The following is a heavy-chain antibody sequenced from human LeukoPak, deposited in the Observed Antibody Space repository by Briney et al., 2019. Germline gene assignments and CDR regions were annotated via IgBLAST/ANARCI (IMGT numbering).Heavy chain of an antibody. D-gene: IGHD4-23*01. V-gene: IGHV3-21*01. CDR1: GFTFSSYT. CDR3: AKDIYGGNWPNDY. Sequence: PGGSLRLSCAASGFTFSSYTMNWVRQAPGKGLEWVSSISGSSYYIYYADSVKGRFTISRDNAKSSLYLQMNSLRAEDTALYYCAKDIYGGNWPNDYWGQGTLVTVSS. CDR2: ISGSSYYI. J-gene: IGHJ4*02.